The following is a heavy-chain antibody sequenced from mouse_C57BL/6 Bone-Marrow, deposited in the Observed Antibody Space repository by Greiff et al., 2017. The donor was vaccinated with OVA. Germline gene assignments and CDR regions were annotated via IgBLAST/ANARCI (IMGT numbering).Heavy chain of an antibody. V-gene: IGHV1-42*01. Sequence: LVESGPELVKPGASVKISCKASGYSFTGYYMNWVKQSPEKSLEWIGEINPSTGGTTYNQKFKAKATLTVDKSSSTAYMQLKSLTSEDSAVYYCARGITTDRGGFAYWGQGTLVTVSA. CDR3: ARGITTDRGGFAY. CDR2: INPSTGGT. CDR1: GYSFTGYY. D-gene: IGHD1-1*01. J-gene: IGHJ3*01.